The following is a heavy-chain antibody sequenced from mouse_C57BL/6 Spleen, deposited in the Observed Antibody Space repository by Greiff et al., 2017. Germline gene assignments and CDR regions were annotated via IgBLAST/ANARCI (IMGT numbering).Heavy chain of an antibody. J-gene: IGHJ4*01. CDR2: SRNKANDYTT. V-gene: IGHV7-1*01. CDR1: GFTFSDFY. CDR3: ARDKRGYYAMDY. Sequence: EVKLMESGGGLVQSGRSLRLSCATSGFTFSDFYMEWVRQGPGKGLEWIAASRNKANDYTTEYSASVKGRFIVSRDTSQSILSLQMNALRAEDTAIYYCARDKRGYYAMDYWGQGTSVTVSS.